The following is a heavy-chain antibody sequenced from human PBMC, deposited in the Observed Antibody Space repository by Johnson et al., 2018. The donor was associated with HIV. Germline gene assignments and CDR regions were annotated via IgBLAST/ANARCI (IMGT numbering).Heavy chain of an antibody. CDR2: IGTAGDT. CDR3: ARGQRSSWYPVNAFDI. J-gene: IGHJ3*02. D-gene: IGHD6-13*01. V-gene: IGHV3-13*01. Sequence: VQLVESGGGLVQPGGSLRLSCAASGFTFSSYDMHWVRQATGKGLEWVSAIGTAGDTYYPGSVKGRFTISRENAKNSLYLQMNSLRAGDTAGYYCARGQRSSWYPVNAFDIWGQGTMVTVSS. CDR1: GFTFSSYD.